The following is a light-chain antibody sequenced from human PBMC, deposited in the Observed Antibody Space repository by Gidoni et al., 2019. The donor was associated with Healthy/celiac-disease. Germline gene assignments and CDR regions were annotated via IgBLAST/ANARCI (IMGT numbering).Light chain of an antibody. CDR1: SSDVGGYNY. CDR2: EVS. J-gene: IGLJ2*01. Sequence: QSALTQPASVSVSPGQSITISCTGTSSDVGGYNYVSWYQQHPGKAPKIMIYEVSNRPSGVSNRFSGSKSGNTASLTISGLQAEDEADYYCSSYTSSSTYVVFGGGTKLTVL. CDR3: SSYTSSSTYVV. V-gene: IGLV2-14*01.